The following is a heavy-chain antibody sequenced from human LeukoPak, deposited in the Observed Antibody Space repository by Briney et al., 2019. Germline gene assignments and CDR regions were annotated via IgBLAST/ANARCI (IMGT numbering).Heavy chain of an antibody. V-gene: IGHV3-74*01. J-gene: IGHJ4*02. CDR3: APIGVGY. D-gene: IGHD2-8*01. Sequence: PGGSLRLSCVASGFTFTSNWHCVRQAPGKGLVWVSRIRSDGSSTSYADSVKGRFTISRDNAKNTLYLQMNSLRAEDTAVYYCAPIGVGYWDQGTLVTVSS. CDR2: IRSDGSST. CDR1: GFTFTSNW.